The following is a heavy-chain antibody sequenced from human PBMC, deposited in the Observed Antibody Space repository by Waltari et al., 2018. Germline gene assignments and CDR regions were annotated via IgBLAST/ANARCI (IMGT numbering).Heavy chain of an antibody. D-gene: IGHD1-26*01. Sequence: EVQLVESGGGLVEPGGSLRLSCVVSGFSFRTYWMSWVRQAPGKGLEWVADINQDGSKKYYMGSMKGRFTISRDNAKSSVYLEMNSLRGDDTAVYYCARDWEGERPNFDYWGQGILVTVSS. CDR1: GFSFRTYW. V-gene: IGHV3-7*01. CDR2: INQDGSKK. J-gene: IGHJ4*02. CDR3: ARDWEGERPNFDY.